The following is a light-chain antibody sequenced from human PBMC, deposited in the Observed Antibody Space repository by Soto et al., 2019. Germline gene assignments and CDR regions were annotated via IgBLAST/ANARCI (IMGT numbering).Light chain of an antibody. J-gene: IGLJ3*02. CDR2: GVT. Sequence: QSVLAQPPSASGSPGQSVTISCTGSGSDIGAYNFVSWYQQHPGKAPKLMIFGVTERPSGVPDRFSGSKSGNTASLPVSGLQADDEAVYYCYSYAGRNIWVFGGGTQLTVL. CDR1: GSDIGAYNF. CDR3: YSYAGRNIWV. V-gene: IGLV2-8*01.